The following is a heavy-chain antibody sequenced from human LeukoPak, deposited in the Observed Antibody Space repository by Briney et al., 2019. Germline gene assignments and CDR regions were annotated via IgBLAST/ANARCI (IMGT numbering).Heavy chain of an antibody. Sequence: SETLSLTCTVSGGSISSYYWSWIRQPPGKGLEWIGYIYTSGSTNYNPSLKSRVTISVDTSKNQFSLKLSSVTAADTAVYYCARSNWGVDYWGQGTLVTVSS. CDR1: GGSISSYY. V-gene: IGHV4-4*09. D-gene: IGHD7-27*01. J-gene: IGHJ4*02. CDR3: ARSNWGVDY. CDR2: IYTSGST.